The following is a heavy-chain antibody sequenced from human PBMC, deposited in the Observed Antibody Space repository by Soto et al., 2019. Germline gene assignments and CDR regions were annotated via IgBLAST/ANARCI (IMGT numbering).Heavy chain of an antibody. CDR3: AKDPDIVVVPAAMTNWFDP. D-gene: IGHD2-2*01. CDR1: GFTFSSYA. V-gene: IGHV3-23*01. CDR2: ISGSGGST. Sequence: GGSLRLSCAASGFTFSSYAMSWVRQAPGKGLEWVSAISGSGGSTYYADSVKGRFTISRDNSKNTLYLQMNSLRAEDTAVYYCAKDPDIVVVPAAMTNWFDPWGQGTLVTVSS. J-gene: IGHJ5*02.